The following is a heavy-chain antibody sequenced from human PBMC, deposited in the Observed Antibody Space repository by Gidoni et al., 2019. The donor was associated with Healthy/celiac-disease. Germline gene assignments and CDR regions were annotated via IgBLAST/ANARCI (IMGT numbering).Heavy chain of an antibody. CDR1: GYTLTSYA. J-gene: IGHJ4*02. D-gene: IGHD3-3*01. V-gene: IGHV1-3*01. Sequence: QVQLVQSGAEVKKPGASVKVSCKASGYTLTSYAMHWVRQAPGQRLEWMGWIDAGNGNTKYSQKFQGRVTITRDTSASTAYMELSSLRSEDTAVYYCAREQSPITIFGVATGPFDYWGQGTLVTVSS. CDR3: AREQSPITIFGVATGPFDY. CDR2: IDAGNGNT.